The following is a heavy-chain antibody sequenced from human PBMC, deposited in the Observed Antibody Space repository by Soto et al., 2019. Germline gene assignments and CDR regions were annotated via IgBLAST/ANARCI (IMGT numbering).Heavy chain of an antibody. Sequence: GASVKVSCKASGGTFSSYTISWVRQAPGQGLEWMGRIIPILGIANYAQKFQGRVTITADKSTSTAYMELSSLRSEDTAVYYCARDRSSCGCLDYWGQGTLVTVSS. V-gene: IGHV1-69*04. D-gene: IGHD6-19*01. CDR2: IIPILGIA. CDR3: ARDRSSCGCLDY. J-gene: IGHJ4*02. CDR1: GGTFSSYT.